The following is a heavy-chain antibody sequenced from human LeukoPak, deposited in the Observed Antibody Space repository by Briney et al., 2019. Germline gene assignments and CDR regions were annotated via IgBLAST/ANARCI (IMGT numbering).Heavy chain of an antibody. Sequence: GASVKVSCKASGYTFNTYGISWVRQAPGQGLEWMGWFSTYNGDTSYVQNLQGRVTMTTDTSTSTAYMELMSLRSDDTAVYYCLRDAQRPRLTPDYWGQGTLVTVSS. CDR1: GYTFNTYG. CDR3: LRDAQRPRLTPDY. CDR2: FSTYNGDT. D-gene: IGHD6-25*01. V-gene: IGHV1-18*01. J-gene: IGHJ4*02.